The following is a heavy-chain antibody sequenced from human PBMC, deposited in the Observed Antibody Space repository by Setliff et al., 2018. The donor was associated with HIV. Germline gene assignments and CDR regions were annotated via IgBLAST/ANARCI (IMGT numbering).Heavy chain of an antibody. CDR1: GGSFSGYH. D-gene: IGHD1-26*01. Sequence: PSETLSLTCPVDGGSFSGYHWNWIRQFPGKGLEWIGEINHTGNNQYNPSLKSRVTMSEETSKNQFSLKLKSVTAADTAIYFCARGKGGLVGPAEFDYWGPGTLVTVSS. V-gene: IGHV4-34*01. CDR3: ARGKGGLVGPAEFDY. CDR2: INHTGNN. J-gene: IGHJ4*02.